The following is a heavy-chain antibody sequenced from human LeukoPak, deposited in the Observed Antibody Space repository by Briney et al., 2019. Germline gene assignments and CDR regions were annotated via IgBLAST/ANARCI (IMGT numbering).Heavy chain of an antibody. J-gene: IGHJ6*03. Sequence: PGGSLRLSCAASGFTFRGYAMAWVRQAPGKGLEWVSSITDSGDVTYYTDSVKGRFTISRDNSKSTLYLQMNSLTAEDTALYFCAKGQTGAPSFYYFLYLDGWGKGSTVIVSS. CDR1: GFTFRGYA. V-gene: IGHV3-23*01. CDR2: ITDSGDVT. D-gene: IGHD2-8*02. CDR3: AKGQTGAPSFYYFLYLDG.